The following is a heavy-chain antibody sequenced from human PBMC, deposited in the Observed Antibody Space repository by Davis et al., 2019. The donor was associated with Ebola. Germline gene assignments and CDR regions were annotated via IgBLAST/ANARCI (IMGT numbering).Heavy chain of an antibody. Sequence: HTGGSLRLSCAASGFTFSSYWMHWVRQAPGKGLVWVSRINSDGSSTSYADSVKGRFTISRDNSKNTLYLQMNSLRAEDTAVYYCAKDLGVGRRWLQPALYYYYGMDVWGQGTTVTVSS. CDR2: INSDGSST. CDR3: AKDLGVGRRWLQPALYYYYGMDV. CDR1: GFTFSSYW. V-gene: IGHV3-74*01. D-gene: IGHD5-24*01. J-gene: IGHJ6*02.